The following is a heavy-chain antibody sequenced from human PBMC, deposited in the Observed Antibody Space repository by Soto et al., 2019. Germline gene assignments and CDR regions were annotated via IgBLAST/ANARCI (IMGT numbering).Heavy chain of an antibody. D-gene: IGHD2-2*01. J-gene: IGHJ4*02. V-gene: IGHV4-31*03. Sequence: SETLSLTCTVSGGSISSGGYYWSWIRQHPGKGLEWIGYIYYSGSTYYNPSLKSRVTISVDTSKNQFSLKLSPVTAADTAVYYCARASYSSSNYFDYWGQGTLVTVSS. CDR3: ARASYSSSNYFDY. CDR1: GGSISSGGYY. CDR2: IYYSGST.